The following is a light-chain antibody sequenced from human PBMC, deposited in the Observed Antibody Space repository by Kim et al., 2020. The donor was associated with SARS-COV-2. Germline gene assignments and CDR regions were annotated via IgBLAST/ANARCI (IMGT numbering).Light chain of an antibody. Sequence: SYELTQPPSVSVSPGQTASVSCAVDEMGSKTVHWYQQRPGQAPVLVIYHDGSRPSGIPERFSGSNSGNTATLTINGTQAGDEADYYCQGWHSGSGVFG. CDR2: HDG. CDR3: QGWHSGSGV. V-gene: IGLV3-1*01. CDR1: EMGSKT. J-gene: IGLJ3*02.